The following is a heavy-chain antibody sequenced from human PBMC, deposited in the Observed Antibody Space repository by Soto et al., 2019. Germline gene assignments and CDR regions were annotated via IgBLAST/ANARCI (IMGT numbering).Heavy chain of an antibody. D-gene: IGHD3-10*01. J-gene: IGHJ5*02. CDR2: IYYSGST. CDR3: GRALLGNWCHP. Sequence: PSETLSLTCTVSGGSISSYYWRWIRQPPGKGLEWIGYIYYSGSTNYYPSLKSRVTITVDTTNNKFPLKLSSGTAADAAADYCGRALLGNWCHPWGKGTLVTVSS. CDR1: GGSISSYY. V-gene: IGHV4-59*01.